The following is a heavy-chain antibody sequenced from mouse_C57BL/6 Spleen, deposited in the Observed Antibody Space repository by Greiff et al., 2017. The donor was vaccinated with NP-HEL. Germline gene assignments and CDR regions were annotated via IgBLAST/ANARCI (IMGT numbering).Heavy chain of an antibody. V-gene: IGHV1-82*01. J-gene: IGHJ2*01. CDR2: IYPGDGDT. D-gene: IGHD3-1*01. Sequence: VQLQQSGPELVKPGASVKISCKASGYAFSSSWMNWVKQRPGKGLEWIGRIYPGDGDTNYNGKFKGKATLTADKSSSTAYMQLSSLTSEDSAVYFCASSGPHYFDYWGQGTTLSVSS. CDR3: ASSGPHYFDY. CDR1: GYAFSSSW.